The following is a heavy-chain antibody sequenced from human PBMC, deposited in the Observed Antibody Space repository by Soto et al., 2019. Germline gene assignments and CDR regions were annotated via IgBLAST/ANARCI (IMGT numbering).Heavy chain of an antibody. D-gene: IGHD5-12*01. CDR3: ARVSEYSGYEYYFDF. J-gene: IGHJ4*02. CDR1: GGSISSYY. Sequence: SETLSLTCTVSGGSISSYYWSWIRQPPGKGLEWIGYIYYSGSTNYNPSLKSRVTISVDTSKNQFSLKLSSVTAADTAVYYCARVSEYSGYEYYFDFCGQGTLVTVS. CDR2: IYYSGST. V-gene: IGHV4-59*01.